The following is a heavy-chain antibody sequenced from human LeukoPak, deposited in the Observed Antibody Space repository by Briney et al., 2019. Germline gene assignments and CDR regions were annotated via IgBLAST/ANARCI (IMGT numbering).Heavy chain of an antibody. J-gene: IGHJ2*01. CDR1: GGSISSYY. V-gene: IGHV4-59*01. D-gene: IGHD3-9*01. Sequence: SETLSLTCTFSGGSISSYYWNWIRQPPGKGLEWIGYIYDSGSTNYSPSLKSRVTISVDTSKNQFSLKLYFVTAADTAVYYCARDPSPYYDILTGYSSHWYFDLWGRGTLVTVSS. CDR2: IYDSGST. CDR3: ARDPSPYYDILTGYSSHWYFDL.